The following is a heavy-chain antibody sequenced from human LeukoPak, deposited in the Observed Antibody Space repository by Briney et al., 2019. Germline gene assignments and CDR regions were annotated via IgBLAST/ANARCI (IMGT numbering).Heavy chain of an antibody. D-gene: IGHD2-15*01. CDR3: ASGAGGYSPAIDNAFDI. CDR1: GFIFSTYW. V-gene: IGHV3-7*01. J-gene: IGHJ3*02. CDR2: IKEDGSEK. Sequence: PGGSLRLSCATSGFIFSTYWMTWVRQAPGKGLEWVANIKEDGSEKNYVDSVKGRFSISRDNAKNSLYLQMNSLRAEDTAVYYCASGAGGYSPAIDNAFDIWGQGTMVTVSS.